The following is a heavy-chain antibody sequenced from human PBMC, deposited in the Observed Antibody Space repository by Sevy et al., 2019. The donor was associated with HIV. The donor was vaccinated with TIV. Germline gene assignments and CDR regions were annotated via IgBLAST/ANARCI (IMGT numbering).Heavy chain of an antibody. CDR1: GFAPSTYG. Sequence: GGSLRLSCAASGFAPSTYGMHWVRQAPGKGLEWVAVIGYDGSNKYYADSVKGRFSISRDNSRNTLFLQMGSLRAEDTAVYCCARDPRMYGDYLLAYFDYWGKGTLVTVSS. J-gene: IGHJ4*02. D-gene: IGHD2-8*01. V-gene: IGHV3-33*01. CDR3: ARDPRMYGDYLLAYFDY. CDR2: IGYDGSNK.